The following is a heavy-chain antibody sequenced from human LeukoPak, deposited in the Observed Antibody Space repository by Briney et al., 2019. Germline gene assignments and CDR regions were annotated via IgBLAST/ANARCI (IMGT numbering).Heavy chain of an antibody. J-gene: IGHJ3*01. Sequence: SETLSLTCAVYGGSFSGYYWSWIRQPPGKGLEWIGFVVYSGSTNYNPSLKSRVTISIDTSNNQLSLKLSSVTAADTAVYYCARHREMDSYDAFDVWGQGTMVTVSS. CDR3: ARHREMDSYDAFDV. CDR1: GGSFSGYY. D-gene: IGHD5-24*01. CDR2: VVYSGST. V-gene: IGHV4-59*08.